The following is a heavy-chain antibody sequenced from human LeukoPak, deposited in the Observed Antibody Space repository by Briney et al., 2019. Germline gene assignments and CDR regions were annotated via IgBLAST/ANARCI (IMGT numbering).Heavy chain of an antibody. CDR1: GHRFTNHW. J-gene: IGHJ3*02. CDR3: ARPLAVAFDAFDI. CDR2: INLGDSDT. Sequence: GESLKISCEVSGHRFTNHWIGWVRQMPGKGLEWMGIINLGDSDTKYSPSFQGQVTISADKSISTAYLQWSSLKASDTAMYYCARPLAVAFDAFDIWGQGTMVTVSS. D-gene: IGHD6-19*01. V-gene: IGHV5-51*01.